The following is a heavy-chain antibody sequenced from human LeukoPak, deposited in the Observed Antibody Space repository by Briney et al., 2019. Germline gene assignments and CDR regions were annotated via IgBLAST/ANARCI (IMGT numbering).Heavy chain of an antibody. CDR2: ITHSGSS. J-gene: IGHJ4*02. V-gene: IGHV4-34*01. Sequence: SETLSLTCAVYGGSFSGHYWSWIRQPPGKGLEWIGQITHSGSSNYNPSLKGRVSISVDTSKNQFSLKLSSVTAADTSVYYCARRTDYYDASGFYWVFDYWGQGGLVTVSS. CDR1: GGSFSGHY. D-gene: IGHD3-22*01. CDR3: ARRTDYYDASGFYWVFDY.